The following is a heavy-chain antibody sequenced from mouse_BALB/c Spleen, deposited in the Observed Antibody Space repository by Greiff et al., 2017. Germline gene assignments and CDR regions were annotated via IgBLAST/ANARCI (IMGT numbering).Heavy chain of an antibody. CDR1: GYSFTSYW. J-gene: IGHJ4*01. D-gene: IGHD1-1*01. V-gene: IGHV1-5*01. CDR3: TPTVVATKDAMDY. CDR2: IYPGNSDT. Sequence: EVKLVESGTVLARPGASVKMSCKASGYSFTSYWMHWVKQRPGQGLEWIGAIYPGNSDTSYNQKFKGKAKLTAVTSASTAYMELSSLTNEDSAVYYCTPTVVATKDAMDYWGQGTSVTVSS.